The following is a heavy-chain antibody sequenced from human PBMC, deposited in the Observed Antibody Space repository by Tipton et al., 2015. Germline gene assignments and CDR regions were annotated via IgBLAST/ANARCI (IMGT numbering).Heavy chain of an antibody. J-gene: IGHJ4*02. D-gene: IGHD3-10*01. CDR2: IQPDGSGK. Sequence: SLRLSCVGSGITFNTYWMSWVRQAPGKGLEWVSSIQPDGSGKYYVDSVKGRFSVSRDNAKNSLYLQMNSLRAEDTAVYFCASAGGRVTVRSFDNWGQGTLVTVSS. V-gene: IGHV3-7*01. CDR3: ASAGGRVTVRSFDN. CDR1: GITFNTYW.